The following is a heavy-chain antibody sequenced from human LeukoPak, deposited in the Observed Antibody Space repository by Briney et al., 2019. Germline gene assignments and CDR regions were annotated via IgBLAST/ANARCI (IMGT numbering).Heavy chain of an antibody. V-gene: IGHV1-69*05. Sequence: SVKVSCKASGATFSSYAISWVLQAPGQGLEWMGRIIPIFGTANYAQKFQGRGKITTDESTSTAYMELSSLRSEGTAVYYCARDNGGYSSRAFDYWGQGTLVTVSS. J-gene: IGHJ4*02. CDR3: ARDNGGYSSRAFDY. D-gene: IGHD6-13*01. CDR1: GATFSSYA. CDR2: IIPIFGTA.